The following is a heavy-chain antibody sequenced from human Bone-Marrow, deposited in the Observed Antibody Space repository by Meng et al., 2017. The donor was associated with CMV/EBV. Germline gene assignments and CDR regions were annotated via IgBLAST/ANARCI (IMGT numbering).Heavy chain of an antibody. Sequence: GESLKISCAASGFTFSHSWMHWVRQAPGKGLEWVAVISYDGSNKYYADSVKGRFTISRDNSKNTLYLQMNSLRAEDTAVYYCARDDRVVVPAAIEWCFDYWGQGTLVTVSS. CDR3: ARDDRVVVPAAIEWCFDY. D-gene: IGHD2-2*01. CDR2: ISYDGSNK. V-gene: IGHV3-30*03. CDR1: GFTFSHSW. J-gene: IGHJ4*02.